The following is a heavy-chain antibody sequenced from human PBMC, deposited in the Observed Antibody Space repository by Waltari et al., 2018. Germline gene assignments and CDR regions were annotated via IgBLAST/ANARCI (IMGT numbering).Heavy chain of an antibody. CDR1: GYTFTSYD. J-gene: IGHJ6*02. V-gene: IGHV1-8*01. Sequence: QVQLVQSGAEVKKPGASVKVSCKASGYTFTSYDINWVRQATGHGLEWMGWMNPNSGNTGYAQKFQGRVTMTRNTSISTAYMELSSLRSEDTAVYYCARGRLGVVVVAATRYYGMDVWGQGTTVTVSS. CDR2: MNPNSGNT. CDR3: ARGRLGVVVVAATRYYGMDV. D-gene: IGHD2-15*01.